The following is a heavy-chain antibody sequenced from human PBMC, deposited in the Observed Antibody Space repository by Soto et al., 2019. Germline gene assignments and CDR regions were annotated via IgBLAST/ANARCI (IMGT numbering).Heavy chain of an antibody. V-gene: IGHV4-30-4*01. D-gene: IGHD6-13*01. CDR1: GGSISSGDYY. J-gene: IGHJ5*02. CDR2: IYYSGST. CDR3: ARVGYSSSKRFLARWLGP. Sequence: SETLSLTCTVSGGSISSGDYYWSWIRQPPGKGLEWIGYIYYSGSTYYNPSLKSRVTISVDTSKNQFSLKLSSVTAADTAVYYCARVGYSSSKRFLARWLGPWGQGTLVTVSS.